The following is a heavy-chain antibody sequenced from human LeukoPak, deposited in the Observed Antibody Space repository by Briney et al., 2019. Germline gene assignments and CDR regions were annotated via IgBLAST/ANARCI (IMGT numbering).Heavy chain of an antibody. J-gene: IGHJ4*02. CDR1: GYSISSGYY. D-gene: IGHD4-17*01. V-gene: IGHV4-38-2*02. CDR3: ARNYGDCGGYFDY. CDR2: IYYSGST. Sequence: SETLSLTCTVSGYSISSGYYWGWIRQPPGKGLEWIGYIYYSGSTYYNPSLKSRVTISVDTSKNQFSLKLSSVTAADTAVYYCARNYGDCGGYFDYWGQGTLVTVSS.